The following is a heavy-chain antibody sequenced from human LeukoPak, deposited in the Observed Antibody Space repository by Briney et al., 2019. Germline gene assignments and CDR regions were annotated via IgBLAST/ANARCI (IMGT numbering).Heavy chain of an antibody. D-gene: IGHD6-19*01. CDR1: GGSISFYY. Sequence: SETLSLTCTVSGGSISFYYWSWIRQPPGKGLEWIGYIYYSGSTNYNPSLKSRVTISVDTSKNQFSLKLSSVTAADTAVYYCARPNGSGWYYLDNWGQGTLVTVSS. CDR3: ARPNGSGWYYLDN. V-gene: IGHV4-59*01. CDR2: IYYSGST. J-gene: IGHJ4*02.